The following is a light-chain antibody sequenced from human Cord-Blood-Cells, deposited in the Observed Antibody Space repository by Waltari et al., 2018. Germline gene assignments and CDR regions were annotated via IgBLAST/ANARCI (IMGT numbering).Light chain of an antibody. Sequence: QSALTQPASVSGSPGQSTTISCPGPRSEVGGYNYVSWYKQHPGKAPKLMIYDVSNRPSGVSNRFSGSKSGNTASLTISGLQAEDEADYYCSSYTSSSVVFGGGTKLTVL. J-gene: IGLJ2*01. CDR2: DVS. V-gene: IGLV2-14*01. CDR1: RSEVGGYNY. CDR3: SSYTSSSVV.